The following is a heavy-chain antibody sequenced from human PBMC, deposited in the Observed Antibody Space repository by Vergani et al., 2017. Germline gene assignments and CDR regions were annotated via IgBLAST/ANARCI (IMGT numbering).Heavy chain of an antibody. CDR1: GGTFSSYA. CDR2: INPNSGGT. D-gene: IGHD1-7*01. J-gene: IGHJ4*02. V-gene: IGHV1-2*02. CDR3: ARELELRRGFDY. Sequence: QVQLVQSGAEVKKPGASVKVSCKASGGTFSSYAISWVRQAPGQGLEWMGWINPNSGGTNYAQKFQGRVTMTRDTSISTAYMELSRLRSDDTAVYYCARELELRRGFDYWGQGTLVTVSS.